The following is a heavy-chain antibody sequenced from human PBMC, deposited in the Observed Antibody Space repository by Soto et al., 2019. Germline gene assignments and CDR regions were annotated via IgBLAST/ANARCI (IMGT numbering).Heavy chain of an antibody. D-gene: IGHD5-18*01. CDR3: AREMVTGYYGMDV. CDR2: INPSGGST. J-gene: IGHJ6*02. CDR1: GYTFTSYY. V-gene: IGHV1-46*01. Sequence: ASVKVSCKASGYTFTSYYMHWLRQAPGQGLEWMGIINPSGGSTSYAQKFQGRVTMTRDTSTSTVYMELSSLRSEDTAVYYCAREMVTGYYGMDVWGQGTTVTVSS.